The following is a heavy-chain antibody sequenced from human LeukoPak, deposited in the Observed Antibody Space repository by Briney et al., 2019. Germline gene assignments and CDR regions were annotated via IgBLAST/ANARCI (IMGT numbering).Heavy chain of an antibody. D-gene: IGHD3-3*01. CDR2: IYTSGST. Sequence: PSETLSLTCTVSGGSISSGSYYWSWIRQPAGKGLEWIGRIYTSGSTNYNPSLKSRCTISVDTSKNQFSLKLSSVTAADTAVYYCARDSGSYDFWSGYADYWGQGTLVTVSS. J-gene: IGHJ4*02. CDR3: ARDSGSYDFWSGYADY. V-gene: IGHV4-61*02. CDR1: GGSISSGSYY.